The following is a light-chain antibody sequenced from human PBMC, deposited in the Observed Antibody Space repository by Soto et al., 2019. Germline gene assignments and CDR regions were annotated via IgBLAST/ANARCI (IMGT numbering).Light chain of an antibody. CDR3: QSFDTSLSGSVV. J-gene: IGLJ2*01. Sequence: QSVLTQPPSMSGAPGQRVTISCTGSSSNIGAGYDVHWYQQHPGTDPKLLIFDNNNRPSGVPDRFSGSKSDTSASLAITGLQAADEADYYCQSFDTSLSGSVVFGGGIKLTVL. CDR1: SSNIGAGYD. CDR2: DNN. V-gene: IGLV1-40*01.